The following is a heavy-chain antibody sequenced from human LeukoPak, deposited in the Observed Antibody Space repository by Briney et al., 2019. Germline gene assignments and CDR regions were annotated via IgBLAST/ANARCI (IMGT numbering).Heavy chain of an antibody. CDR1: GGSISSYY. CDR3: ARSGYYYHFDY. V-gene: IGHV4-59*01. D-gene: IGHD3-22*01. Sequence: SETLSLTCTVSGGSISSYYWSWIRQPPGKGLEWIGYIYYSGSTNYNPSLKSRVTISVDTSKNQFSLKLSSVTAADTAVYYCARSGYYYHFDYWGQGTLVTVSS. J-gene: IGHJ4*02. CDR2: IYYSGST.